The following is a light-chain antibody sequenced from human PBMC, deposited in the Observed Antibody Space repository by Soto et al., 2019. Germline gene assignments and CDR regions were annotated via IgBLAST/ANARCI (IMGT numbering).Light chain of an antibody. CDR1: QSISTW. CDR3: QQFNSVFS. V-gene: IGKV1-5*01. CDR2: DAS. J-gene: IGKJ1*01. Sequence: DIQMTQSPSTLSASVGDRVTITCRASQSISTWLAWYQQKPGRAPNLLIYDASILESGVPSRFSGSGSGTEFTLTISSLQPDDFATYYCQQFNSVFSFGQGTKVEIK.